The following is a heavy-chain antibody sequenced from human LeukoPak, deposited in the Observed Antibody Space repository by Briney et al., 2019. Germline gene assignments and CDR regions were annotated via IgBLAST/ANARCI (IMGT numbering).Heavy chain of an antibody. Sequence: SDTLSLTCTVSGGSISSHYWSRIRQPPGKGLEWIGYIYYSGSTNYNPSLKSRVTISVDTSKNQFSLKLSSVTAADTAVYYCARGLLNSGYYAYWGQGTLVTVSS. D-gene: IGHD3-22*01. V-gene: IGHV4-59*11. CDR3: ARGLLNSGYYAY. CDR2: IYYSGST. J-gene: IGHJ4*02. CDR1: GGSISSHY.